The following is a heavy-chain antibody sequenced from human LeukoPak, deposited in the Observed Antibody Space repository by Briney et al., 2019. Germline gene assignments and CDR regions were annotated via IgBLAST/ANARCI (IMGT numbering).Heavy chain of an antibody. Sequence: SETLSLTCSVSGYPISSGYYWGWLRQPPGKGLEWIGIIYHSGSTYHNPSLKSRVTISVDTSKNQFSLKLSSVTAADTAVYYCARVSSWLVSYYFDYWGQGTLVTVSS. D-gene: IGHD6-13*01. V-gene: IGHV4-38-2*02. CDR3: ARVSSWLVSYYFDY. CDR2: IYHSGST. J-gene: IGHJ4*02. CDR1: GYPISSGYY.